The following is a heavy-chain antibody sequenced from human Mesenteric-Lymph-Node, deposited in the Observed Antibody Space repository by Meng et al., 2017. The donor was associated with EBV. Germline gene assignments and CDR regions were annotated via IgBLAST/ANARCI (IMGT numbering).Heavy chain of an antibody. CDR2: IFHSGSS. D-gene: IGHD6-13*01. J-gene: IGHJ5*02. Sequence: QRQWQGSGPGLVKPSETLSLPCTVSGGSIGSSSFYWGWIRQPPGKGREWIGSIFHSGSSYYNPSLKSRVTISVDTSKNQFSLKLSSVTAADTAVYYCARRGIAAAVGRFDPWGQGTLVTVSS. CDR1: GGSIGSSSFY. CDR3: ARRGIAAAVGRFDP. V-gene: IGHV4-39*01.